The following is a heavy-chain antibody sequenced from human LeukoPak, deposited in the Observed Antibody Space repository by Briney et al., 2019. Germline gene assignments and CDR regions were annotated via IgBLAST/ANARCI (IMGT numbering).Heavy chain of an antibody. CDR3: ARDPGDSSNHHYYGMDV. CDR2: IIPILGIA. Sequence: ASVKVSCKASGGTFSSYAISWVRQAPGQGLEWMGRIIPILGIANYAQKFQGRVTITADKSTSTAYMELSSLRSEDTAVYYCARDPGDSSNHHYYGMDVWGQGTTVTVSS. V-gene: IGHV1-69*04. D-gene: IGHD6-13*01. J-gene: IGHJ6*02. CDR1: GGTFSSYA.